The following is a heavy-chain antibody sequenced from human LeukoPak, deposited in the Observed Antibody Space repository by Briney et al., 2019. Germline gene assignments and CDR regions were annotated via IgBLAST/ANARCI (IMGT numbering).Heavy chain of an antibody. D-gene: IGHD3-10*01. CDR1: GFSFSDAW. CDR2: IESKTDGGTT. Sequence: TWGSLRLSSAASGFSFSDAWMSWVRQIPGKGLEWVGRIESKTDGGTTDYAAPVKGRFTISRDDSTNTLYLQMNSLKSEDTAVYSCTTYGSGRKFDYWGQGILVTVSS. V-gene: IGHV3-15*04. J-gene: IGHJ4*02. CDR3: TTYGSGRKFDY.